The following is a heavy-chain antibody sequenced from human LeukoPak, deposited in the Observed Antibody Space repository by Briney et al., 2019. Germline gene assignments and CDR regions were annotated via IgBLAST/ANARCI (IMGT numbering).Heavy chain of an antibody. Sequence: PGASVKVSCKVSGYTLTESSMHWVRQAPGKGLEWMGGFDPEDGETIYAQKFQGRVTMTEDTSTDTAYMELSSLRSEDTAVYYCATGLGVVVPTSRQNDYWGQGTLVTVSS. CDR1: GYTLTESS. V-gene: IGHV1-24*01. J-gene: IGHJ4*02. CDR2: FDPEDGET. D-gene: IGHD2-2*01. CDR3: ATGLGVVVPTSRQNDY.